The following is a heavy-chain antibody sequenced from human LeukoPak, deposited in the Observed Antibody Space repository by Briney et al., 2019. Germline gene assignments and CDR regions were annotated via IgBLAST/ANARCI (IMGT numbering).Heavy chain of an antibody. CDR1: GFTFSSYG. Sequence: GGSLRLSCAASGFTFSSYGMHWVRQAPGKGLEWVAVIWYDGSNKYYADSVKGRFTISRDNSKNTLYLQMNSLEAEDTAVYYCARSPIVYDSSGYPDYWGQGTLVTVSS. J-gene: IGHJ4*02. D-gene: IGHD3-22*01. CDR2: IWYDGSNK. V-gene: IGHV3-33*01. CDR3: ARSPIVYDSSGYPDY.